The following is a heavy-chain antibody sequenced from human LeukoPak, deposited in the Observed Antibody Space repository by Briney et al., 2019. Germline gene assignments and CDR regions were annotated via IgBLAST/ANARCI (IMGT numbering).Heavy chain of an antibody. V-gene: IGHV4-59*01. CDR1: GGSISSDC. CDR3: ARVPLDYNTATHFDS. J-gene: IGHJ4*02. CDR2: ICYTGSI. D-gene: IGHD1-14*01. Sequence: PSETLSLTCTVSGGSISSDCWSWIRQPPGKGLEWIVYICYTGSINYNPSLESRVTISVDTSKNQFSLKLTSVTAADTAIYYCARVPLDYNTATHFDSWGQGILVTVSS.